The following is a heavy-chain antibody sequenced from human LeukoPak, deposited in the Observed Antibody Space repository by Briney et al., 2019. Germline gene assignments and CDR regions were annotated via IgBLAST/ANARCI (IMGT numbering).Heavy chain of an antibody. CDR1: GYTLTGYF. CDR2: INPNTGGT. V-gene: IGHV1-2*02. CDR3: AEDTAPQDAFDI. D-gene: IGHD6-25*01. J-gene: IGHJ3*02. Sequence: ASVKVSCKASGYTLTGYFMHWVRQAPGQELEWVGWINPNTGGTLYARKFQGRVTMTRDTSINTAYLQLSSLRSDHTAVYFCAEDTAPQDAFDIWGQGTMVTVSS.